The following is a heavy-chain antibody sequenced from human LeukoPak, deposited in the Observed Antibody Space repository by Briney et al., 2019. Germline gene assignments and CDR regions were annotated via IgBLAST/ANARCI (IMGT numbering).Heavy chain of an antibody. Sequence: PGGSLRLSCAASGFTFSSYGMHWVRQAPGKGLVWVSRINSDGSSTSYADSVKGRFTISRDNAKNTLYLQMNSLRAEDTAVYYCARDGYCSGGSCYLVAFDIWGQGTMVTVSS. V-gene: IGHV3-74*01. CDR2: INSDGSST. D-gene: IGHD2-15*01. CDR1: GFTFSSYG. J-gene: IGHJ3*02. CDR3: ARDGYCSGGSCYLVAFDI.